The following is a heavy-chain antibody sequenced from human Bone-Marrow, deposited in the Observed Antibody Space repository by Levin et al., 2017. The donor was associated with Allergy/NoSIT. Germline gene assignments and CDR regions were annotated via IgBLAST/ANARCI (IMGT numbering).Heavy chain of an antibody. Sequence: LSLTCAASGFPFSSYGMHWVRQAPGKGLEWVAVIWYDGSNKYYADSVKGRFTISRDNSKNTLYLQMNSLRAEDTAVYYCARGQGIGYCSSTSCPPHYYGMDVWGQGTTVTVSS. V-gene: IGHV3-33*01. CDR2: IWYDGSNK. D-gene: IGHD2-2*01. CDR3: ARGQGIGYCSSTSCPPHYYGMDV. J-gene: IGHJ6*02. CDR1: GFPFSSYG.